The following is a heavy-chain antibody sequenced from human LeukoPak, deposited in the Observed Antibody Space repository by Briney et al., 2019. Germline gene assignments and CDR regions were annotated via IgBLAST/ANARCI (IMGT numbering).Heavy chain of an antibody. CDR3: ARGLWGSTRYYDFWSGYYIFDY. CDR1: GGSISSYY. J-gene: IGHJ4*02. CDR2: IYYSGST. Sequence: SETLSLTCTVSGGSISSYYWSWIRQPPGKGLEWIGYIYYSGSTNYNPSLKSRVTISVDTSKNQFSLKLSSVTAADTAVYYCARGLWGSTRYYDFWSGYYIFDYWGQGTLVTVSS. V-gene: IGHV4-59*12. D-gene: IGHD3-3*01.